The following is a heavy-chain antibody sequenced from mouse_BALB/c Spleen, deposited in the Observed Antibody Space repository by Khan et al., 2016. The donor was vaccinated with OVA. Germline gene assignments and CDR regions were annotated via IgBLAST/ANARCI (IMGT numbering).Heavy chain of an antibody. CDR3: VRTYYRYDWYFDV. CDR2: ISSSRSYT. V-gene: IGHV5-9*02. Sequence: EVQLQESGGGLVKPGGSLKLSCAASGFAFSSYDMSWVRQTPEKRLEWVAPISSSRSYTSYLDSVKGRFTISRDNARDTLNLHMSSLRSEYTALYYCVRTYYRYDWYFDVWGAGTTVTVSS. J-gene: IGHJ1*01. CDR1: GFAFSSYD. D-gene: IGHD2-14*01.